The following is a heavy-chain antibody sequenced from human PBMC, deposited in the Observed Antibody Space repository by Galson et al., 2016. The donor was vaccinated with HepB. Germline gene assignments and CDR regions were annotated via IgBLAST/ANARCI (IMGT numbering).Heavy chain of an antibody. CDR1: GGSISGFY. J-gene: IGHJ4*02. Sequence: SETLSLTCTVSGGSISGFYWSWIRQPPGKGLEWIGYVYYGGTTNYNPSLKSRVTISVDGSKRQFSLKLSSVTAADAAVYYCARGGYGSTWYYFDYWGQGTLVTVSS. V-gene: IGHV4-59*01. D-gene: IGHD6-13*01. CDR3: ARGGYGSTWYYFDY. CDR2: VYYGGTT.